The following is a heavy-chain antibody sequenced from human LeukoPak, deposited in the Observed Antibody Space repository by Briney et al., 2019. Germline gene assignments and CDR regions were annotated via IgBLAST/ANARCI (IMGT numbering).Heavy chain of an antibody. J-gene: IGHJ6*02. Sequence: ASVKVSCKASGGTFSSYAISWVRQAPGQGLEWMGGIIPIFGTANYAQKFQGRVTITADESTRTAYMELSSLRSEDTAVYYCASPKPQDRNYCYYGMDVWGQGTTGTVSS. V-gene: IGHV1-69*13. CDR3: ASPKPQDRNYCYYGMDV. CDR2: IIPIFGTA. CDR1: GGTFSSYA.